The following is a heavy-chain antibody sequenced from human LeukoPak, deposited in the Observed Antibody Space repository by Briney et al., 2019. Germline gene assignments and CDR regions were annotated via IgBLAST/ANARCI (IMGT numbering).Heavy chain of an antibody. CDR3: ALMVRVVIISFDY. Sequence: ASVKVSCKASGYTFTSYYMHWVRQAPGQGLEWMGIINPSGGSTSYAQKFQGRVTMTRDTSTSTVYVELSSLRSEDTAVYYCALMVRVVIISFDYWGQGTLVTVSS. CDR1: GYTFTSYY. J-gene: IGHJ4*02. V-gene: IGHV1-46*01. D-gene: IGHD3-10*01. CDR2: INPSGGST.